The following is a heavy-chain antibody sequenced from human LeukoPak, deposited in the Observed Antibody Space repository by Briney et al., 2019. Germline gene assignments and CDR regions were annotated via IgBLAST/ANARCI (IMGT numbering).Heavy chain of an antibody. CDR1: GFTFSSYS. Sequence: PGGSLRLSCAASGFTFSSYSMNWVRQAPGKGLEWVSSISSSSSYIYYADSVKGRFTISRDNAKNSLYLQMNSLRAEDTAVYYCARGGSDTADLDYWGQGTLVTASS. D-gene: IGHD3-16*01. V-gene: IGHV3-21*01. CDR2: ISSSSSYI. J-gene: IGHJ4*02. CDR3: ARGGSDTADLDY.